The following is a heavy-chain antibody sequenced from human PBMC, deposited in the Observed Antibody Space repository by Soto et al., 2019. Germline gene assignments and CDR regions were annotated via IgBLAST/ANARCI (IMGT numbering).Heavy chain of an antibody. J-gene: IGHJ4*02. CDR2: FDPEDGET. V-gene: IGHV1-24*01. CDR3: ARDPLGGTMVRGVIIFWALDY. D-gene: IGHD3-10*01. CDR1: GYTLTELS. Sequence: ASVKVSCKVSGYTLTELSMHWVRQAPGKGLEWMGGFDPEDGETIYAQKFQGRVTMTEDTSTDTAYMELSSLRSEDTAVYYCARDPLGGTMVRGVIIFWALDYWGQGTLVTVSS.